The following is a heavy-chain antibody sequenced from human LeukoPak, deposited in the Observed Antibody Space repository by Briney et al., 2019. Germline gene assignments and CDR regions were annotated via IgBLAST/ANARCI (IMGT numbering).Heavy chain of an antibody. CDR3: AKGTVYFDY. V-gene: IGHV4-39*07. Sequence: SETLSLTCTVSGGSISSSSYYWGWIRQPPGKGLEWIGSIYYSGSTYYNPSLKSRVTISVDTSKNQFSLKLSSVTAADTAVYYCAKGTVYFDYWGQGTLVTVSS. CDR2: IYYSGST. D-gene: IGHD3-10*01. CDR1: GGSISSSSYY. J-gene: IGHJ4*02.